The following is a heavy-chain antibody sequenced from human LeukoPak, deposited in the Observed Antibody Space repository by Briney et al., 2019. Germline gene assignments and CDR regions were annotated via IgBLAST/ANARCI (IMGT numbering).Heavy chain of an antibody. Sequence: GGSLRLSCAASGFTFSSYWMSWVRQAPGKGLEWVSVIYSGGSADYADSVKGRFTISRDNSKNTLHLQMKSLRAEDTAVYYCAKMSNYYNSLGYYAFDIWGQGTMVTVSS. V-gene: IGHV3-66*01. D-gene: IGHD3-22*01. CDR3: AKMSNYYNSLGYYAFDI. CDR2: IYSGGSA. J-gene: IGHJ3*02. CDR1: GFTFSSYW.